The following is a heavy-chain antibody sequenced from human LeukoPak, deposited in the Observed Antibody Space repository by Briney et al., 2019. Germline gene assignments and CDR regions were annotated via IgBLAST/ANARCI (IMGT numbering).Heavy chain of an antibody. J-gene: IGHJ4*02. D-gene: IGHD2-15*01. CDR3: AKAPVTTCRGAFCYPFDY. V-gene: IGHV3-21*04. CDR1: GFTFTTYS. Sequence: GGSLRLSCEASGFTFTTYSMTWVRQAPGKGLEWVSIISSGSSAIFSADALKGRFTISRDSSKNTLFLQMNRLRPEDAAVYYCAKAPVTTCRGAFCYPFDYWGLGTLVTVSS. CDR2: ISSGSSAI.